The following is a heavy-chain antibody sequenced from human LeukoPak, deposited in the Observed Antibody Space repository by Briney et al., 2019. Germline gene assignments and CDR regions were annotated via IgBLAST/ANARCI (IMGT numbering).Heavy chain of an antibody. Sequence: ASVKVSCKVSGYTFTGYYMHWVRQAPGQGLEWMGRINPNSGGTNYAQKFQGRVTMTRDTSISTAYMELSRLRSDDTAVYYCARFRITMIVVANWGQGTLVTVSS. CDR2: INPNSGGT. J-gene: IGHJ4*02. D-gene: IGHD3-22*01. V-gene: IGHV1-2*06. CDR3: ARFRITMIVVAN. CDR1: GYTFTGYY.